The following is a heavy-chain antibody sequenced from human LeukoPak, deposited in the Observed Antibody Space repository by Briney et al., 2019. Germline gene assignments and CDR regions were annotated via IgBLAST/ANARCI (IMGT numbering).Heavy chain of an antibody. J-gene: IGHJ5*02. D-gene: IGHD1-14*01. CDR2: IYSGGST. CDR1: GFTFSTFA. Sequence: GGSLRLSCAASGFTFSTFAMSWVRQAPGKGLEWVSVIYSGGSTYYADSVKGRFTISRDNSKNTLYLQMNSLRAEDTAVYYCARDETGTLGYDPWGQGTLVTVSS. V-gene: IGHV3-66*01. CDR3: ARDETGTLGYDP.